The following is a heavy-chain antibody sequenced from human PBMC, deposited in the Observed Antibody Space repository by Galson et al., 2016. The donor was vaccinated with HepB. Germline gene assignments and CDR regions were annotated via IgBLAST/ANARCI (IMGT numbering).Heavy chain of an antibody. J-gene: IGHJ3*02. V-gene: IGHV4-30-2*01. CDR2: IYHSERT. D-gene: IGHD2-15*01. Sequence: LRLSCAASGFAFSTYAMTWVRLAPGKGLEWIGYIYHSERTYYNPSLKSRVTISVDRSKNQFSLKLSSVTAADTAVYYCATSHCSGDTCYLDTFDIWGRGTMVTVSS. CDR3: ATSHCSGDTCYLDTFDI. CDR1: GFAFSTYA.